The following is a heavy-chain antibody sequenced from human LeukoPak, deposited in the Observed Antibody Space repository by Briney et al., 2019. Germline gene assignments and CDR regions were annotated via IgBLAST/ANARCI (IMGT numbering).Heavy chain of an antibody. CDR1: GFTFSSYS. CDR3: ARDSRLSYDSSGYHDAFDI. CDR2: ISSSSSYI. J-gene: IGHJ3*02. V-gene: IGHV3-21*01. Sequence: GGSLRLSCAASGFTFSSYSMNWVRQAPGKGLEWVSSISSSSSYIYYADSVKGRFTISRDNAKNSLYLQMNSLRAEDTAVYYCARDSRLSYDSSGYHDAFDIWGQGTMVTVSS. D-gene: IGHD3-22*01.